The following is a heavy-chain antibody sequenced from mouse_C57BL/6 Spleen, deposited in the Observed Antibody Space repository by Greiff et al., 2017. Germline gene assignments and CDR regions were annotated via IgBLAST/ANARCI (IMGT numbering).Heavy chain of an antibody. CDR1: GYTFTDYE. D-gene: IGHD1-1*01. CDR2: IDPETGGT. CDR3: TRTITTVVATDFDY. J-gene: IGHJ2*01. V-gene: IGHV1-15*01. Sequence: VQLQQSGAELVRPGASVTLSCKASGYTFTDYEMHWVKQTPVHGLEWIGAIDPETGGTAYNQKFKGKAILTADKSSSTAYMELRSLTSEDSAVYDCTRTITTVVATDFDYWGQGTTLTVSS.